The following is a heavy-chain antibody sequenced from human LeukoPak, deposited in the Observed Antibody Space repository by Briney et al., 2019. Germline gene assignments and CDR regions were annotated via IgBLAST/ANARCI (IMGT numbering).Heavy chain of an antibody. Sequence: GGSLRLSCAASGFTFSSYSMNWVRQAPGKGLEWVSSISSSSSYIYYADSVKGRFTISRDNAKNSLYLQMNSLRAEDTAVYYCARGARKGDDYGGFFDYWGQGTLVTVSS. J-gene: IGHJ4*02. CDR3: ARGARKGDDYGGFFDY. CDR2: ISSSSSYI. CDR1: GFTFSSYS. D-gene: IGHD4-17*01. V-gene: IGHV3-21*01.